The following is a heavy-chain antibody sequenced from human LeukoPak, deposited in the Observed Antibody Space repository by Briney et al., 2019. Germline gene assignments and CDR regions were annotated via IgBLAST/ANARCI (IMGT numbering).Heavy chain of an antibody. D-gene: IGHD1-14*01. Sequence: SETLSLTCTVSGGSISSYYWSWIRQPPGKGLEWIGYVYYSGSTNSNPSLKSRVTISVDTSKNQFSLKVSSVTAADTAVYYCARGATRNLNWFDPWGQGTLVTVSS. V-gene: IGHV4-59*12. CDR3: ARGATRNLNWFDP. J-gene: IGHJ5*02. CDR1: GGSISSYY. CDR2: VYYSGST.